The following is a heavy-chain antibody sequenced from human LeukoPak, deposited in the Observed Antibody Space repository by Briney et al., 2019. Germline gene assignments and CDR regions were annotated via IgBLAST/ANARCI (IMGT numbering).Heavy chain of an antibody. V-gene: IGHV3-48*01. CDR3: AAVAVAGTRYYFDY. J-gene: IGHJ4*02. D-gene: IGHD6-19*01. CDR1: GFTFTGYT. Sequence: GGSLRLSCAASGFTFTGYTMNWVRQAPGKGLEWVSMISSTSSATYYADSVKGRFTISRDNAKNSLYLQMNSLRAEDTAVYYCAAVAVAGTRYYFDYWGQGTLVTVSS. CDR2: ISSTSSAT.